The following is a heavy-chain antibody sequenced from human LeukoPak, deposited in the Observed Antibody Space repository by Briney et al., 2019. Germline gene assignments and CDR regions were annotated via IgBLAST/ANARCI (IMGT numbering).Heavy chain of an antibody. V-gene: IGHV3-48*03. CDR3: AREGYGGTSDAFDI. D-gene: IGHD4-23*01. CDR2: ISSSGSI. Sequence: GGSLRLSFATSGFTFSTYEMDWVRQAPGKGLEWVSYISSSGSIYYRDSVKGRFTISRDNGKNSLYLQMNRLRDEDTAIYYCAREGYGGTSDAFDIWGQGKMVPVSS. J-gene: IGHJ3*02. CDR1: GFTFSTYE.